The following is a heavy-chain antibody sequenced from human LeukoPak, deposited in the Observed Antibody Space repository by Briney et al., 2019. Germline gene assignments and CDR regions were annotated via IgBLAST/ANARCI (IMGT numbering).Heavy chain of an antibody. CDR2: IIPIFGTA. Sequence: SVRVSCKASGGTFSSYVISWVRQAPGQGLEWMGGIIPIFGTANYAQKFQGRVTITADESTSTAYMELSSLRSEDTAVYYCARGGIVVVVAATLTYNWFDPWGQGTLVTVSS. CDR3: ARGGIVVVVAATLTYNWFDP. D-gene: IGHD2-15*01. CDR1: GGTFSSYV. J-gene: IGHJ5*02. V-gene: IGHV1-69*13.